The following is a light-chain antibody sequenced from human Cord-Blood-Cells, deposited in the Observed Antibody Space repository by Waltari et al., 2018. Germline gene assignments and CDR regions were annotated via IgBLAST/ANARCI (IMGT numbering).Light chain of an antibody. CDR3: SSYTSSSTWV. V-gene: IGLV2-14*01. Sequence: QSALTQPASVPGSPGQSITISCTGTSSDVGGYNYVSWYQQHPGKAPKLMIYDVSNRPSGVSNRFSGSKSGNTASLTISGLQADDEADYYCSSYTSSSTWVFGGGTKLTVL. CDR1: SSDVGGYNY. CDR2: DVS. J-gene: IGLJ3*02.